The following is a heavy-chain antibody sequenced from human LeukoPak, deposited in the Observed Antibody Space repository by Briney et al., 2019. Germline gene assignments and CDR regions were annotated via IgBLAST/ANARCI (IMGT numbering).Heavy chain of an antibody. D-gene: IGHD3-22*01. V-gene: IGHV1-18*01. CDR1: GYTFTSYG. CDR2: ISAYNGNT. Sequence: ASVKVSCKASGYTFTSYGISWVRQAPGQGLEWMGWISAYNGNTNYAQKLQGRVTMTTDTSTSTAYMELRSLRSDDTAVYYCARSLESLVVMSPLDYWGQGTLVTVSS. CDR3: ARSLESLVVMSPLDY. J-gene: IGHJ4*02.